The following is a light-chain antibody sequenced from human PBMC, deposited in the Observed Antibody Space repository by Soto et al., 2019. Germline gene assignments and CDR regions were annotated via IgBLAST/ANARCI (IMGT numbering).Light chain of an antibody. V-gene: IGKV1-9*01. CDR3: QQLNKPPVT. Sequence: DIQLTQSPSFLSASVGDRVTITCRASQGISSYLAWYQQKPGKAPKLLIYAASTLQSGVPSRFSGSGSGTEFTLTISSLQPEDFATYYCQQLNKPPVTFGGGTKVEIK. CDR2: AAS. CDR1: QGISSY. J-gene: IGKJ4*01.